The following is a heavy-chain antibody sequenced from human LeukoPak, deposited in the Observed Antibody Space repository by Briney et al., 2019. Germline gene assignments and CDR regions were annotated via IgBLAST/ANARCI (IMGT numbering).Heavy chain of an antibody. CDR3: TRGGIATAGFFDY. V-gene: IGHV3-74*01. CDR1: GFTLSRYW. D-gene: IGHD6-13*01. CDR2: INTDGSTT. Sequence: GGSLRLSCAASGFTLSRYWIHWGRQAPGQELVGFSHINTDGSTTTYADSVKGRFTISRDNAKNTLYLQMNSLRAEDTAVYYCTRGGIATAGFFDYWGQGTLVTVSS. J-gene: IGHJ4*02.